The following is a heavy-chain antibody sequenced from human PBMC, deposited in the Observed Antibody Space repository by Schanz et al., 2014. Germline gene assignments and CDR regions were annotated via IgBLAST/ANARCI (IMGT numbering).Heavy chain of an antibody. CDR3: ARGGFRYLYY. CDR2: IKEDGSEK. Sequence: EVQLVESGGGLVQPGGSLRLSCAASGFTFSSYAMSWVRQAPGKGLEWVANIKEDGSEKDYVDSVKGRFTISRDNAKNSLYLQLNSLRAGDTAVYYCARGGFRYLYYWGQGTVVTVSS. D-gene: IGHD3-9*01. CDR1: GFTFSSYA. V-gene: IGHV3-7*01. J-gene: IGHJ4*02.